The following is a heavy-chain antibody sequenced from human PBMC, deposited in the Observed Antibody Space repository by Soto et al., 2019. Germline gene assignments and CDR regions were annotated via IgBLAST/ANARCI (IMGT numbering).Heavy chain of an antibody. CDR3: ASAYCSSPTWCDWLDP. V-gene: IGHV3-33*03. Sequence: QVQLVESGGRVVQPGRSLTLSCAASGFTFSNYGMHWVRQAPGKGLEWVAFINYDGSNKYYGDSVQGRFTISRVNSRNTLLLQMNSLRGEDTALYYCASAYCSSPTWCDWLDPWGQGTLVSVSS. D-gene: IGHD2-21*01. J-gene: IGHJ5*02. CDR2: INYDGSNK. CDR1: GFTFSNYG.